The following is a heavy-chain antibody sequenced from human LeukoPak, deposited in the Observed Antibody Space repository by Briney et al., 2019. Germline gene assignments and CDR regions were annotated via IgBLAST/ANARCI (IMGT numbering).Heavy chain of an antibody. CDR1: GGTFSSYA. CDR2: IIPIFGTA. D-gene: IGHD4/OR15-4a*01. CDR3: ARAPNYLYYYYMDV. J-gene: IGHJ6*03. V-gene: IGHV1-69*05. Sequence: GASVKVSCKASGGTFSSYAISWVRQAPGQGLEWMGGIIPIFGTANYAQKFQGRVTITTDESTSTAYMELNSLRSEDTAVYYCARAPNYLYYYYMDVWGKGTTVTVSS.